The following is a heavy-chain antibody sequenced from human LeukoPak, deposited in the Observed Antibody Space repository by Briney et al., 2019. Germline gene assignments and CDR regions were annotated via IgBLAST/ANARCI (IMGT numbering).Heavy chain of an antibody. J-gene: IGHJ3*02. V-gene: IGHV1-18*01. Sequence: GASVKVSCKASGYTFTNDGISWVXQAPGQGXXXXGWIGTKSGNTNYAPSFQARVTLTTDTSSTTAYMELRSLTSDDTAAYYCARTPLGKMHAFDIWGQGTIVTVSS. D-gene: IGHD7-27*01. CDR2: IGTKSGNT. CDR3: ARTPLGKMHAFDI. CDR1: GYTFTNDG.